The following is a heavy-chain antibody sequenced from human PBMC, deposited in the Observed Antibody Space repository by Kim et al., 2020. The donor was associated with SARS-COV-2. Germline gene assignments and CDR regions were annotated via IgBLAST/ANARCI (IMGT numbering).Heavy chain of an antibody. J-gene: IGHJ4*02. D-gene: IGHD6-19*01. V-gene: IGHV4-31*03. CDR2: IYYSGST. CDR3: ARLVAVAGGSDY. CDR1: GGSISSGGYY. Sequence: SETLSLTCTVSGGSISSGGYYWSWLRQHPGKGLEWIGYIYYSGSTYYNPSLKSRVTISVDTSKNQFSLKLSSVTAADTAVYYCARLVAVAGGSDYWGQGTLVTVSS.